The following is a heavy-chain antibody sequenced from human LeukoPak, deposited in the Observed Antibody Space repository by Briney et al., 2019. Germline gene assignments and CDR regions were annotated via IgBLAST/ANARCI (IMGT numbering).Heavy chain of an antibody. CDR3: ARGAARVFDY. CDR2: IGTSRSTK. Sequence: SGGSLRLSCADSGFNFKNYGMNWVRQAPGKGLEWVSYIGTSRSTKHYADSVEGRFTVSRDNGKKSLFPQMSSLRAEDTALYYCARGAARVFDYWGQGILVTVSS. D-gene: IGHD6-6*01. J-gene: IGHJ4*02. V-gene: IGHV3-48*04. CDR1: GFNFKNYG.